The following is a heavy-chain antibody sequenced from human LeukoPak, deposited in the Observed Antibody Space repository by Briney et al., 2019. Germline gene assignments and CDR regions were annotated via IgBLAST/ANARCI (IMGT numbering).Heavy chain of an antibody. Sequence: GASVKVSCKASGGTFTSYAISWVRQAPGQGLEWMGRIIPILGIANYAQKFQGRVTITADKSTSTAYMELSSLRSEDTAVYYCARDAYGERMLWHLRVNWFDPWGQGTLVTVSS. V-gene: IGHV1-69*04. J-gene: IGHJ5*02. CDR1: GGTFTSYA. CDR2: IIPILGIA. D-gene: IGHD2-2*01. CDR3: ARDAYGERMLWHLRVNWFDP.